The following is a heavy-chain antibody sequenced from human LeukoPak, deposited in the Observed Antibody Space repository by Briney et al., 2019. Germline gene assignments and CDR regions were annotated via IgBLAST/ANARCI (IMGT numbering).Heavy chain of an antibody. CDR3: ARDSGHDAFDI. V-gene: IGHV3-53*01. CDR1: GFTVSTNY. Sequence: GGSLRLSCPASGFTVSTNYVSWVRQAPGKGLEWVSVIYRSGSTYYADSVKGRFTISRDNSKNTLYLQMNRLRAEDTAVYYCARDSGHDAFDIWGQGTMVTVSS. J-gene: IGHJ3*02. CDR2: IYRSGST.